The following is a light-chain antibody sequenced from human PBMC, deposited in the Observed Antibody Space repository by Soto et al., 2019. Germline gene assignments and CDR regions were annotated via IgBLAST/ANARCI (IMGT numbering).Light chain of an antibody. CDR1: QSVSSNH. CDR2: GAS. CDR3: QHYAHNSPIT. J-gene: IGKJ5*01. V-gene: IGKV3-20*01. Sequence: EIVLTQSPGTLSLSPGERATLSCRASQSVSSNHLAWYQQKPGQAPRLLIYGASSRATGIPDRFSGSGSGTDFTLTISRPEPEDFALYYCQHYAHNSPITFGQGTRLEIK.